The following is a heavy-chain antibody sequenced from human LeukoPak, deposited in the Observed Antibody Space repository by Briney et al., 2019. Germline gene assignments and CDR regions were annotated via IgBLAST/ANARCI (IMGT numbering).Heavy chain of an antibody. D-gene: IGHD5-24*01. CDR3: AKDDAWLQFGD. CDR1: GFTFMKYS. V-gene: IGHV3-23*01. Sequence: GGSLRLSCAGSGFTFMKYSMTWVRQAPGKGLEWVSAITASGASTYYADSVKGRFTISRDNSKGTVYLQMNSLRPEDTAVYYCAKDDAWLQFGDWGRGTLVTVSS. CDR2: ITASGAST. J-gene: IGHJ4*02.